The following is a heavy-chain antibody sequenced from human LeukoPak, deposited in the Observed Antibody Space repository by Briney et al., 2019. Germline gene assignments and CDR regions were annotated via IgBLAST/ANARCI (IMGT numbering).Heavy chain of an antibody. Sequence: SETLSLTCPVSGYSISSGYYWGWIRQPPGKGLEWIGSIYHSGSTYYHPSLESRVTLSVDTSKNQFSLKLSSVTAADTAVYYCARVMWDYDSSGYYYYYGMDVWGQGTTVTVSS. J-gene: IGHJ6*02. D-gene: IGHD3-22*01. CDR2: IYHSGST. V-gene: IGHV4-38-2*02. CDR3: ARVMWDYDSSGYYYYYGMDV. CDR1: GYSISSGYY.